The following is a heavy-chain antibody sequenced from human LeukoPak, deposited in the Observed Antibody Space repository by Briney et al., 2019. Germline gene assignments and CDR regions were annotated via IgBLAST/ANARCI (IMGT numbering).Heavy chain of an antibody. D-gene: IGHD3-9*01. CDR3: ARDGGSSALRYFDWLLGYGMDV. J-gene: IGHJ6*02. Sequence: GASVKVSCKASGYTFTSYGISWVRQAPGQGLEWMGWISAYNGNTNYAQKLQGRVTMTTDTSTSTAYMELRSLRSDDTAVYYCARDGGSSALRYFDWLLGYGMDVWGQGTTVTVSS. CDR1: GYTFTSYG. CDR2: ISAYNGNT. V-gene: IGHV1-18*01.